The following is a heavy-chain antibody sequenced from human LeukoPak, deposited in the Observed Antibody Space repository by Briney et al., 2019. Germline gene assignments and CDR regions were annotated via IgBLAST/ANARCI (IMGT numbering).Heavy chain of an antibody. V-gene: IGHV4-39*01. Sequence: KASETLSLTCIVSGDSISSNNYYRGCIRQPPGKGLEGFGSIYYSGSTYDNPSLKSRVTMSVDTSKNQFSLKLSSVTAADTAVYYCARHLIARYCSSNNCYVRPNWFDPWGQGTLVTVSS. CDR1: GDSISSNNYY. D-gene: IGHD2-2*01. CDR3: ARHLIARYCSSNNCYVRPNWFDP. CDR2: IYYSGST. J-gene: IGHJ5*02.